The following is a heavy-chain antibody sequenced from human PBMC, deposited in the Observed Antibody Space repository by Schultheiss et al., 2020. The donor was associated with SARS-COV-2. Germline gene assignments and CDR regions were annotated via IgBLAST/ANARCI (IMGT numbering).Heavy chain of an antibody. D-gene: IGHD4-23*01. Sequence: GESLKISCAASGFTFSDYYMSWIRQAPGKGLEWVSYISSSSSYTNYADSVKGRFTISRDNAKNSLYLQMNSLRAEDTAVYYCAKDGGGNPIDWYFDLWGRGTLVTVSS. CDR2: ISSSSSYT. V-gene: IGHV3-11*05. CDR1: GFTFSDYY. CDR3: AKDGGGNPIDWYFDL. J-gene: IGHJ2*01.